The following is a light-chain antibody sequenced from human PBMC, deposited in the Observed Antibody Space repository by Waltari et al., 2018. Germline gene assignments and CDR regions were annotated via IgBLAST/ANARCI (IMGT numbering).Light chain of an antibody. CDR3: QQFDNLIT. CDR1: QDISKN. J-gene: IGKJ5*01. Sequence: DIQLTQSPSSLSSSVGDRVTITCQASQDISKNLNWYQQKPGTAPQVLIHDASNLQTGVPTRLSGSGSGTEFILTISSLQPEDISTYYCQQFDNLITFGQGTRLEIK. CDR2: DAS. V-gene: IGKV1-33*01.